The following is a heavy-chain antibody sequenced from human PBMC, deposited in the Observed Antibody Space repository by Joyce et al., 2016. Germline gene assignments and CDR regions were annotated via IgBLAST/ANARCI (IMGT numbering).Heavy chain of an antibody. V-gene: IGHV1-18*01. CDR2: ISAYNGNT. Sequence: QVQLVQSGAEVKKPGASVKVSCKASGYTFTSYGISWGRQAPGQGLEWMGWISAYNGNTNYAQKLQDRVTMTTDTSASTAYMELRSLRSDDTAFYYCARAGYCTGGVCYAYYYYYMDVWGKGTTVTVSS. D-gene: IGHD2-8*02. CDR3: ARAGYCTGGVCYAYYYYYMDV. J-gene: IGHJ6*03. CDR1: GYTFTSYG.